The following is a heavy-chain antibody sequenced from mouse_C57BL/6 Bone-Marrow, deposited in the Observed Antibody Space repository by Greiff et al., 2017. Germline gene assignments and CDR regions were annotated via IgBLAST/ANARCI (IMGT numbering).Heavy chain of an antibody. Sequence: QVQLQQSGAELVRPGASVTLSCKASGYTFTDYEMHWVKQTPVRGLEWIGAIDPETGGPAYNQKFKGKARLTADKSSSTAYMELRSLTSEDSAVYYCTIDYSGSKSPLDYWGQGTTLTVSS. CDR2: IDPETGGP. CDR1: GYTFTDYE. V-gene: IGHV1-15*01. D-gene: IGHD1-1*01. CDR3: TIDYSGSKSPLDY. J-gene: IGHJ2*01.